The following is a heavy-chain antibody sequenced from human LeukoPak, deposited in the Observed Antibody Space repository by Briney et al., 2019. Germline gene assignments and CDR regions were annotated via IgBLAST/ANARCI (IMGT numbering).Heavy chain of an antibody. V-gene: IGHV4-30-2*01. J-gene: IGHJ4*02. CDR2: IYHSGST. Sequence: SETLSLTCAVSGGSISSGGYSWSWIRQPPGKGLEWIGYIYHSGSTYYNPSLKSRVTISVDRSKNQFSLKLNSVTAADTAVYYCAREFGARFDYWGQGTLVTVPS. D-gene: IGHD3-10*01. CDR1: GGSISSGGYS. CDR3: AREFGARFDY.